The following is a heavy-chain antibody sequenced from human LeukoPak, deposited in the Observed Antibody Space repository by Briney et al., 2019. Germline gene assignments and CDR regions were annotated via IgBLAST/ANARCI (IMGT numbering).Heavy chain of an antibody. Sequence: SETLSLTCTVSGGSISSSSYYWGWIRQPPGKGLEWIGSIYYSGSTYYNPSLKSRVTISVDTSKNQFSLKLSSVTAADTAVYYCARDQKLTGAFDIWGQGTMVTVSS. CDR1: GGSISSSSYY. CDR2: IYYSGST. V-gene: IGHV4-39*07. CDR3: ARDQKLTGAFDI. D-gene: IGHD7-27*01. J-gene: IGHJ3*02.